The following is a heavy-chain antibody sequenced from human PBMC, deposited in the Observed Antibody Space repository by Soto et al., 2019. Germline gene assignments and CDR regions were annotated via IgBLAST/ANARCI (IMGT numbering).Heavy chain of an antibody. CDR2: MNPNTGGA. V-gene: IGHV1-2*02. J-gene: IGHJ4*02. Sequence: ASVKVSCKASGYNFNGYYIHWVRQAPGQGLEWMGWMNPNTGGANYAQKFQGKVIMATDTSISTAYLELRSLTSDDTAVYYCAKVISTIGSKQWLAQTKHQALDYWGQGTLVTVSS. CDR1: GYNFNGYY. D-gene: IGHD6-19*01. CDR3: AKVISTIGSKQWLAQTKHQALDY.